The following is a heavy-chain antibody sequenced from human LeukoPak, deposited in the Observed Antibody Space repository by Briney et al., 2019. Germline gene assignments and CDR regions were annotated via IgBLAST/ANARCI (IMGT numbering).Heavy chain of an antibody. V-gene: IGHV3-73*01. Sequence: PGGSLRLSCAASGFTFSGSVIHWVRQASGNGLEWVGRIRGKTHSYATAYAASVKGRFTISRDDSKNTAYLQMNSLKTEDTAVYYCARGPLVVPAAISYYYWGQGTLVTVSS. CDR2: IRGKTHSYAT. CDR3: ARGPLVVPAAISYYY. J-gene: IGHJ4*02. CDR1: GFTFSGSV. D-gene: IGHD2-2*01.